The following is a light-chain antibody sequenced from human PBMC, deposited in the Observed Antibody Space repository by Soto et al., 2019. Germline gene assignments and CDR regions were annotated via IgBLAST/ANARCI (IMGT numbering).Light chain of an antibody. V-gene: IGLV2-14*01. J-gene: IGLJ2*01. Sequence: QSVLTQPASVSGSPGQSITISCTGTSSDVGGYNYVSWYQQHPGKAPKLMIYEVSNRPSGVSNRFSGSKSGNTASLTISGLQAEDEADYYCSSYTSSSTFFGGGTKVTVL. CDR2: EVS. CDR3: SSYTSSSTF. CDR1: SSDVGGYNY.